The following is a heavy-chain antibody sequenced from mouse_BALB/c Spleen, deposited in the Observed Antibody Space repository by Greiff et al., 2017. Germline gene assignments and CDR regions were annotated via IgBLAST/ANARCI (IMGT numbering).Heavy chain of an antibody. CDR2: INPNNGGT. V-gene: IGHV1-18*01. CDR1: GYTFTDYN. Sequence: EVQLQQSGPELVKPGASVKIPCKASGYTFTDYNMYWVKQSHGKSLEWIGDINPNNGGTIYNQKFKGKATLTVDKSSSTAYMELRSLTSEDTAVYYCARRGYGNYGPYAMDYWGQGTSVTVSS. J-gene: IGHJ4*01. CDR3: ARRGYGNYGPYAMDY. D-gene: IGHD2-1*01.